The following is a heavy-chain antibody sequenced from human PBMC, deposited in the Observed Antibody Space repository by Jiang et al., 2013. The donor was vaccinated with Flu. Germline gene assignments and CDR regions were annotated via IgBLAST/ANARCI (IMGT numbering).Heavy chain of an antibody. CDR1: GFSLSTSGVG. CDR2: FIWDDDK. Sequence: QTLTLTCSXSGFSLSTSGVGVGWIRQPPGKALELALSSFIWDDDKRYSPSLKSRLTITKDTSENQVVLTMTTMDPVDTATYYCVHRRQYYGDWNGGYFDYWGQGTLVTVSS. CDR3: VHRRQYYGDWNGGYFDY. J-gene: IGHJ4*02. D-gene: IGHD1-1*01. V-gene: IGHV2-5*02.